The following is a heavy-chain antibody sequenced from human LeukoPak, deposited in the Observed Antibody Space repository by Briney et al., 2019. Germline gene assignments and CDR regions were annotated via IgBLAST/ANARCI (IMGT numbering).Heavy chain of an antibody. J-gene: IGHJ4*02. CDR1: GFNFGNYA. CDR3: TREVDGMSAY. CDR2: IRSKASGGAI. D-gene: IGHD1-14*01. V-gene: IGHV3-49*04. Sequence: GGSLRLSCTASGFNFGNYAMSWVRQAPGKGLEWLGFIRSKASGGAIEYDPSVDGRFTISRDDSKSIAYLQMTSQKTEDTATYFCTREVDGMSAYWGQGTLVTVSS.